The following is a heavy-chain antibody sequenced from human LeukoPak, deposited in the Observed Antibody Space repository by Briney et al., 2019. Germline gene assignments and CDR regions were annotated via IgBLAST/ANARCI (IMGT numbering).Heavy chain of an antibody. CDR2: IYYSGST. J-gene: IGHJ4*02. CDR3: ARFLGYCSSTSCYAGYYFDY. CDR1: GGSISSYY. Sequence: SETLSLTCPVSGGSISSYYWSWIRQPPAKGLEWIGYIYYSGSTNYNPSLKSRVTISVDTSKNQFSLKLSSVTAADTAVYYCARFLGYCSSTSCYAGYYFDYWGQGTLVTVSS. V-gene: IGHV4-59*01. D-gene: IGHD2-2*01.